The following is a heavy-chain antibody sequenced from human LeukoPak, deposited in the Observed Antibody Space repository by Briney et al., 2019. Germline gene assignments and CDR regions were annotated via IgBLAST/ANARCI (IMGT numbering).Heavy chain of an antibody. D-gene: IGHD3-22*01. V-gene: IGHV4-61*02. Sequence: SQTLSPTCTVSGVSISSGSYYWVWIRQPAGKGLEWIGRIYTTGSTNYNPSFKSRVTISVDTSKNQFSLKLSSVTAADTAVYSCAREGYYDRSGYREYWGQGTLVTVSS. CDR1: GVSISSGSYY. J-gene: IGHJ4*02. CDR2: IYTTGST. CDR3: AREGYYDRSGYREY.